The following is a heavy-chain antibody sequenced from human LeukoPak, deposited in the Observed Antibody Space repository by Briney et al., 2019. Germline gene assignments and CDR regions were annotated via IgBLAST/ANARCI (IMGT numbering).Heavy chain of an antibody. CDR1: GYTFTTYG. D-gene: IGHD6-6*01. CDR3: ARDLIAARPNWYDP. V-gene: IGHV1-18*01. CDR2: ISAYNGNT. J-gene: IGHJ5*02. Sequence: ASVKVSCKASGYTFTTYGISWVRQAPGQGLEWMGWISAYNGNTNYAQKLQGRVTMTTDTSTSTAYMELRSLRSDDTAVDYCARDLIAARPNWYDPWGQGTLVTVSS.